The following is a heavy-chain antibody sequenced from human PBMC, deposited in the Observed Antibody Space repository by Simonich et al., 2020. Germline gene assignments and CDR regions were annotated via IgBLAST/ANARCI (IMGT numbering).Heavy chain of an antibody. J-gene: IGHJ6*02. Sequence: QVRLQESGPGLVKPSETLSLTCTVSGGSISSYYWSWIRQPPGKGLEWIGYIYYSGSTNYNPSLKSRVTISVDTSKHQFSLKLSSVTAADTAVYYCARSLGYYYYYYGMDVWGQGTTVTVSS. V-gene: IGHV4-59*08. CDR1: GGSISSYY. D-gene: IGHD1-26*01. CDR2: IYYSGST. CDR3: ARSLGYYYYYYGMDV.